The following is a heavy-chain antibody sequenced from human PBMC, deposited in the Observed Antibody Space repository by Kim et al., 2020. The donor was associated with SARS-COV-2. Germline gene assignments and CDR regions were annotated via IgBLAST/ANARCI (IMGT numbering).Heavy chain of an antibody. CDR2: IYYSGST. CDR1: GGSISSYY. V-gene: IGHV4-59*13. CDR3: ARGGRSGWPHFDY. D-gene: IGHD6-19*01. J-gene: IGHJ4*02. Sequence: SETLSLTCTVSGGSISSYYWSWIRQPPGKGLEWIGYIYYSGSTNYNPSLKSRVTISVDTSKNQFSLKLSSVTAADTAVYYCARGGRSGWPHFDYWGQGTLVTVSS.